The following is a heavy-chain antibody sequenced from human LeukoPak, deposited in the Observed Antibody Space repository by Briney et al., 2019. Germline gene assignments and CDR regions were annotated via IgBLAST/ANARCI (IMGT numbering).Heavy chain of an antibody. Sequence: SETLSLTCAVYGGSFSGYYWSWIRQPPGKGLEWIGEINHSGSTNYNPSLKSRVTISVDTSKNQFSLKLSSVTAADTAVYYCARSPTHSSWSPGGYFQHWGQGTLVTVSS. J-gene: IGHJ1*01. CDR2: INHSGST. D-gene: IGHD6-13*01. CDR1: GGSFSGYY. V-gene: IGHV4-34*01. CDR3: ARSPTHSSWSPGGYFQH.